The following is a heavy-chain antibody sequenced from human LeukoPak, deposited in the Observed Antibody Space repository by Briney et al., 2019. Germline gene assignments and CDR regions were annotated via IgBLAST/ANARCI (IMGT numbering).Heavy chain of an antibody. CDR3: ARVLGYCRSINCYTRWFDP. V-gene: IGHV1-2*02. Sequence: ASVKVSCKASGYTFTAYYIHWVRQAPGQGLEYMGWINPNSGGTDYAQKFQGRVTMTGDTSISTAYMGLSRLKSDDTAVYYCARVLGYCRSINCYTRWFDPWGQGTLVTVSS. D-gene: IGHD2-2*02. CDR2: INPNSGGT. J-gene: IGHJ5*02. CDR1: GYTFTAYY.